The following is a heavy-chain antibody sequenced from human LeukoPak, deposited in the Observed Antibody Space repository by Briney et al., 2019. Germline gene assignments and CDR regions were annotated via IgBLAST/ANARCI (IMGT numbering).Heavy chain of an antibody. J-gene: IGHJ1*01. CDR2: IKQDGSEK. V-gene: IGHV3-7*01. CDR3: ATYSSSNAREFQY. CDR1: GFTFSRYW. Sequence: GGSLRLSCATSGFTFSRYWMSWVRQAPGKGLEWVANIKQDGSEKYYVDSVRGRFTISRDNAKISLYLQMNSLRAEDTAVYYCATYSSSNAREFQYWGQGTLVTVSS. D-gene: IGHD2-2*01.